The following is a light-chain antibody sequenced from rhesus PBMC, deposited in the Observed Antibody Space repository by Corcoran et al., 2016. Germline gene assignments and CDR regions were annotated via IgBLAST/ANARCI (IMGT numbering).Light chain of an antibody. CDR1: QGMNTE. V-gene: IGKV1-94*01. CDR2: AAS. CDR3: LQDYTTPYS. Sequence: DIQMTQSPSSLSASVGDRVTVPFRASQGMNTELSWYQQKPGKAPTLLIYAASSLQTGVTSRFSGSGSGTDYTLTISSLQPEDVATYYCLQDYTTPYSFDQGTKVEVK. J-gene: IGKJ2*01.